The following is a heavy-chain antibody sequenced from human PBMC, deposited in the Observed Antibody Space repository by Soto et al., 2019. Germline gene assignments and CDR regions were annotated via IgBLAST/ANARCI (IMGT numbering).Heavy chain of an antibody. V-gene: IGHV3-30-3*01. D-gene: IGHD2-8*02. CDR2: KTYDGSNK. CDR1: GFMFSSYA. CDR3: ARAGGLLVDY. Sequence: QVQLVESGGGVVQPGRSLRLSCADSGFMFSSYAMHWVRQAPGKGLEWVAVKTYDGSNKYYADSVKGRFTISRDNSKTTLYLQMNSLRAEDTAVYYCARAGGLLVDYWGQGTLVTVSS. J-gene: IGHJ4*02.